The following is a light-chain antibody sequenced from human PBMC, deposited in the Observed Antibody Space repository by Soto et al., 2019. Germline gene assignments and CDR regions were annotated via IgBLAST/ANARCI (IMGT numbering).Light chain of an antibody. Sequence: SVLTQPPSASGSPGQSVTISCSGSSSDVGGYNYVSWYQQHPGKAPKLMISEVTKRPSGVPDRFSGSKSGNTASLTVSGLQAEDEADYYRSSYAGSNNFVFGTGTKVTVL. J-gene: IGLJ1*01. CDR1: SSDVGGYNY. CDR3: SSYAGSNNFV. V-gene: IGLV2-8*01. CDR2: EVT.